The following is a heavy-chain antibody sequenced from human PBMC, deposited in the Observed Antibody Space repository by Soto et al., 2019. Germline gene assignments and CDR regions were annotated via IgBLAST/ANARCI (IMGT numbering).Heavy chain of an antibody. V-gene: IGHV4-30-4*01. D-gene: IGHD4-17*01. Sequence: QVQLQESGPGLVKPSQTLSLTCTVSGGSIRSDFHYWRWFRQPPGKGLEWIGYIYTSGSTYYHPSLKGQVSLSVDTSKNQFSLKLSSVTAADTAVYYCARGTTVTTDYWGQVALVTVSS. CDR1: GGSIRSDFHY. CDR2: IYTSGST. J-gene: IGHJ4*02. CDR3: ARGTTVTTDY.